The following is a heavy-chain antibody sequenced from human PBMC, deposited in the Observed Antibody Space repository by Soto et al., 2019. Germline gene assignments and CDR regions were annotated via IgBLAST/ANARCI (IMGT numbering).Heavy chain of an antibody. Sequence: QVQLVDSGGGVVQPGGSLRLSCAASGFTFSNYGMNWVRQAPGKGLEWVAFISNDGSKNYYADSVRGRFTISRDNSMNTLFPQMNSLRPEYSATYYCAKVLLRPYYFQYWGPGTLVNVSS. D-gene: IGHD3-16*01. J-gene: IGHJ4*02. V-gene: IGHV3-30*18. CDR1: GFTFSNYG. CDR3: AKVLLRPYYFQY. CDR2: ISNDGSKN.